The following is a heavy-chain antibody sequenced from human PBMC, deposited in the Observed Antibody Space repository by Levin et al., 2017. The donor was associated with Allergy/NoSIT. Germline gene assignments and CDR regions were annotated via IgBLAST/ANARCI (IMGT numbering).Heavy chain of an antibody. CDR2: ISSSSSTI. CDR1: GFTFSSYS. V-gene: IGHV3-48*01. CDR3: ARQYWFDP. Sequence: GESLKISCAASGFTFSSYSMNWVRQAPGKGLEWVSYISSSSSTIYYADSVKGRFTISRDNAKNSLYLQMNSLRAEDTAVYYCARQYWFDPWGQGTLVTVSS. J-gene: IGHJ5*02.